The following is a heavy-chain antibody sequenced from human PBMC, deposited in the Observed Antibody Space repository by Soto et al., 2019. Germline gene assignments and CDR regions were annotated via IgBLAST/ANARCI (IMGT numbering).Heavy chain of an antibody. D-gene: IGHD6-13*01. CDR2: IYPSDSDT. J-gene: IGHJ6*02. Sequence: LGESLKISCKGSGYSFTSYWIGWVRQMPGKGLEWMGIIYPSDSDTRYSPSFQGQVTISADKSISTAYLQWSSLKASDTAMYYCARTSAAGKYYYGMDVWGQGTTVTVSS. CDR1: GYSFTSYW. CDR3: ARTSAAGKYYYGMDV. V-gene: IGHV5-51*01.